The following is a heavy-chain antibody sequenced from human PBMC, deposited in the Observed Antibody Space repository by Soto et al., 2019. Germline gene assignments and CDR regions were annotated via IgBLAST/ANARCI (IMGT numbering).Heavy chain of an antibody. Sequence: QVQLVQSGAEVKKPGSSVKVSCKASGGTFSSYAIXXVRXXXXQGLEWMGGIIPIFGTANYAQKFQGRVTITADESTSTAYMELSSLRSXDTAVXYXAXGXSXXXXXXXXGXXLDYWGQGTLVTVSS. J-gene: IGHJ4*02. V-gene: IGHV1-69*01. CDR2: IIPIFGTA. CDR3: AXGXSXXXXXXXXGXXLDY. CDR1: GGTFSSYA.